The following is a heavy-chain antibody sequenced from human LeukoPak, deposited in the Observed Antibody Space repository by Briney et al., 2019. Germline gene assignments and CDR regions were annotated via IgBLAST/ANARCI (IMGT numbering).Heavy chain of an antibody. CDR2: ISSSSSYI. D-gene: IGHD2/OR15-2a*01. CDR1: GFTFSSYM. Sequence: GGSLRLSRATSGFTFSSYMMNWVRQAPGKGLEWVSSISSSSSYIYYADSVKGRFTISRDNSRNTLYLQMNSLRAEDTAVYYCARSGLSRFGFWGQGTLVTVSS. V-gene: IGHV3-21*04. J-gene: IGHJ4*02. CDR3: ARSGLSRFGF.